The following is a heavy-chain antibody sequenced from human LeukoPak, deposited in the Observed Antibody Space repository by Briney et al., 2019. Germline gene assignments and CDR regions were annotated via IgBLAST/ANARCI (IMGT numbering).Heavy chain of an antibody. CDR3: AKGLTRGTGAFDI. Sequence: GGSLRLSCAASGFTFSSYSMNWVRQAPGKGLEWVSSISSSSSYIYYADSVKGRFTISRDNAKNSLYLQMNSLRAEDTALYYCAKGLTRGTGAFDIWGQGTMVTVSS. CDR1: GFTFSSYS. V-gene: IGHV3-21*04. D-gene: IGHD1-14*01. CDR2: ISSSSSYI. J-gene: IGHJ3*02.